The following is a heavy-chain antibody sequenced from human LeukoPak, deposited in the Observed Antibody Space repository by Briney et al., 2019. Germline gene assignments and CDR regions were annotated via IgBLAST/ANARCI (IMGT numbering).Heavy chain of an antibody. D-gene: IGHD4/OR15-4a*01. V-gene: IGHV5-51*01. J-gene: IGHJ5*02. CDR3: ARQSDSDYPFDP. Sequence: GEPLKISCKGSGYSFTSYWIGWVRQMPGKGLEWMGIIYPADSDTKYSPSFQGQVTISADKSIKTAYLQWNSLKPSDTAMYYCARQSDSDYPFDPWGQGTLVTVSS. CDR1: GYSFTSYW. CDR2: IYPADSDT.